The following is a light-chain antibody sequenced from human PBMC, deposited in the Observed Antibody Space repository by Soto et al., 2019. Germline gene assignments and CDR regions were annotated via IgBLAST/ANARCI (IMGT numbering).Light chain of an antibody. V-gene: IGKV3-20*01. J-gene: IGKJ5*01. Sequence: EIVLTQSPGTLSLSPGERSTLSCRASQSVPRSYLAWYQQKPGQAPRLLIYGTSSRATGIPDRFSGSGSGTDFTLTISRLEPEDFAVFYCQQYGSPITFGQGTRLEIK. CDR1: QSVPRSY. CDR2: GTS. CDR3: QQYGSPIT.